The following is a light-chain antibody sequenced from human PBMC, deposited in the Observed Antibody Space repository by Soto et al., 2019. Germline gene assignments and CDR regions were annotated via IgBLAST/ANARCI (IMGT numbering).Light chain of an antibody. CDR3: QQYGSATIT. CDR1: XRVSCSY. Sequence: ILFAQSAGTLSLFPRRRPTLSCRDIXRVSCSYLAWYQQKPGQAPRXLTDGXSSRATGSPDRLSGSGSATDFTLTISRLEPKDFDAYYFQQYGSATITFGQGTRLEIK. V-gene: IGKV3-20*01. J-gene: IGKJ5*01. CDR2: GXS.